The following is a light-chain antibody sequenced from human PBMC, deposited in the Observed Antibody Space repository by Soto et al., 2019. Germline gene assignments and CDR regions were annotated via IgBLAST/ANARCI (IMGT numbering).Light chain of an antibody. CDR1: SRDVGGYNY. J-gene: IGLJ2*01. CDR2: EVT. CDR3: SSYTSVSTGL. Sequence: QSALTQPASVSGSPGQSITISCAGTSRDVGGYNYVSWYQQYPGKAPKVIISEVTNRPSGVPNRFSGSKSGNTASLTISGLQAEDEADYYCSSYTSVSTGLFGGGTKVTVL. V-gene: IGLV2-14*01.